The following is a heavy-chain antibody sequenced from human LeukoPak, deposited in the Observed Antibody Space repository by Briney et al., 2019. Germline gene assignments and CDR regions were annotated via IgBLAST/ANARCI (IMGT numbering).Heavy chain of an antibody. CDR2: IYTSGST. V-gene: IGHV4-61*02. CDR1: GGSISSGSYY. D-gene: IGHD3-10*01. CDR3: ARADPPRRGVNNDY. J-gene: IGHJ4*02. Sequence: SETLSLACTVSGGSISSGSYYWSWIRQPAGKGLEWIGRIYTSGSTNYNPSLKSRVTMSVDTSKNQFSLKLSSVTAADTAVYYCARADPPRRGVNNDYWGQGTLVTVSS.